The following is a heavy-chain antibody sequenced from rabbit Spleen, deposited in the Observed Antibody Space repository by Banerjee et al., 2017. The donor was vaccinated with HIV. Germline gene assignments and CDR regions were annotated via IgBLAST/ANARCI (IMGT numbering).Heavy chain of an antibody. J-gene: IGHJ6*01. CDR1: GIDFSSYYY. CDR2: IHSSGST. D-gene: IGHD1-1*01. Sequence: QEQLEESGGGLVKPGGTLTLTCKASGIDFSSYYYMCWVRQAPGKGPEWIACIHSSGSTYYASWAKGRFTISTSSSTTVTLQMTSLTAADTATYFCARRDTSNSGYSSLDFWGPGTLVTVS. CDR3: ARRDTSNSGYSSLDF. V-gene: IGHV1S45*01.